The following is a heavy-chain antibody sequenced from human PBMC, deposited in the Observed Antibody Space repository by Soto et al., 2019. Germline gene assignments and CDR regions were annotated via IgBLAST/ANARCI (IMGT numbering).Heavy chain of an antibody. V-gene: IGHV3-23*01. D-gene: IGHD3-10*01. CDR1: GFTFSSYA. CDR3: AKDSGYGSGSRLNWFDP. Sequence: EVQLLECGGGLVQPGGSLRLSCAASGFTFSSYAMSWVRQAPGKGLEWDSVISGSGGTTYYADSVKGRFTISRDNSKNTLYLQMNSLRAEDTAVYYCAKDSGYGSGSRLNWFDPWGQGTLVTVSS. J-gene: IGHJ5*02. CDR2: ISGSGGTT.